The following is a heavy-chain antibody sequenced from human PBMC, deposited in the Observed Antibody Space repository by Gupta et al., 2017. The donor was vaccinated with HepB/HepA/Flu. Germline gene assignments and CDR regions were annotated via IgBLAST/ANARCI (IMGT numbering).Heavy chain of an antibody. CDR1: GFTFSSYA. CDR3: ARTGYCSGGSCPGRYFDY. CDR2: ISYDGSNK. J-gene: IGHJ4*02. V-gene: IGHV3-30-3*01. D-gene: IGHD2-15*01. Sequence: QVQLVESGGGVVQPGRSLRLSCAASGFTFSSYAMHWVRQAPGKGLEWVAVISYDGSNKYYADSVKGRFTISRDNSKNTLYLQMNSLRAEDTAVYYCARTGYCSGGSCPGRYFDYWGQGTLVTVSS.